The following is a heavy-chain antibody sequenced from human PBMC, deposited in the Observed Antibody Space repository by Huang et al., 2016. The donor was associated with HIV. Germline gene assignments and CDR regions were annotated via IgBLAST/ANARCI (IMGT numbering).Heavy chain of an antibody. J-gene: IGHJ4*02. Sequence: QVQLVQSGAEVKKPGASVKISCNASGYTFTTYHMHWLRQAPGQGLEWMVMINPSGASTRYAQTFQGRVTMTSDTSTGTVYMELSSLTPEDTAVYYCARALLLFGLGSPLDFWGQGSLVTVSS. D-gene: IGHD3-10*01. CDR1: GYTFTTYH. CDR3: ARALLLFGLGSPLDF. CDR2: INPSGAST. V-gene: IGHV1-46*01.